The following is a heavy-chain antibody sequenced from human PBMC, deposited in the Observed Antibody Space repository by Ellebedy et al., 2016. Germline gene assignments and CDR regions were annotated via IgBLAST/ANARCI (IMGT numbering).Heavy chain of an antibody. CDR3: ARQNSTSSGASLWEFDY. V-gene: IGHV4-39*01. Sequence: SETLFLTCTVSGGSITISSYYWGWIRQPPGKGLGWIGSMYYNVKTYYNLSLKSRVTTSIDTSKNQFSLKLSSVTAADTALYYCARQNSTSSGASLWEFDYWGQGTLVTVSS. CDR1: GGSITISSYY. CDR2: MYYNVKT. J-gene: IGHJ4*02. D-gene: IGHD6-6*01.